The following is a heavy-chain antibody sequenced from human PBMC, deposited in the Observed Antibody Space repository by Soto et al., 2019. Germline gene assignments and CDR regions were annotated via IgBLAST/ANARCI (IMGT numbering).Heavy chain of an antibody. CDR2: INRDGSDK. CDR1: GFTFRNYW. CDR3: AQSEAARGGVDLDS. Sequence: EVQLVDSGGDLVQPGGSLRLSCVGSGFTFRNYWLGWVRQAPGKGLEWVANINRDGSDKYYVDSVEGRFTISRDNAKNSLFLQMNSLRDEDTALYYCAQSEAARGGVDLDSWGQGTLVTVSS. V-gene: IGHV3-7*01. J-gene: IGHJ4*02. D-gene: IGHD3-10*01.